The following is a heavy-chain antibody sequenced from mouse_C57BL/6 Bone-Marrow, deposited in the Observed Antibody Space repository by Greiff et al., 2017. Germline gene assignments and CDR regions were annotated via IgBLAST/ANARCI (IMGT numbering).Heavy chain of an antibody. J-gene: IGHJ2*01. CDR2: IYPRSGNT. V-gene: IGHV1-81*01. CDR3: ASDSSGYESY. Sequence: QVQLKESGAELARPGASVKLSCKASGYTFTSYGISWVKQRTGQGLEWIGEIYPRSGNTYYNDKFKGKATLTADKSSSTAYMELRSLTSEDSAVYFCASDSSGYESYWGQGTTLTVSS. D-gene: IGHD3-2*02. CDR1: GYTFTSYG.